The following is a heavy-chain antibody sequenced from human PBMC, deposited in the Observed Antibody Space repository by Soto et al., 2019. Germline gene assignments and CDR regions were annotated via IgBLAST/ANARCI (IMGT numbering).Heavy chain of an antibody. V-gene: IGHV4-59*12. J-gene: IGHJ4*02. CDR2: IYYSGST. D-gene: IGHD4-17*01. Sequence: SETLSLTCTVSGGSISSYYWSWIRQPPGKGLEWIGYIYYSGSTNYNPSLKSRVTISVDTSKNQFSLKLSSVTATDTAVYYFARDNYGDTYYFDYWGQRTLDTVSS. CDR3: ARDNYGDTYYFDY. CDR1: GGSISSYY.